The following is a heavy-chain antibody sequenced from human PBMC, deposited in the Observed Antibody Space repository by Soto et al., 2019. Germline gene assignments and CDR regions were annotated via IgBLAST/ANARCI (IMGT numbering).Heavy chain of an antibody. Sequence: EVQLVESGGGLVQPGGSRRLSCAASGFTFFAYWIHWVRQVPGKGLVWVSRINSDGSHTSYADAVRGRFTISRDSSKNTVYLQMNRLTAEDTAVYYCVKEGDYGDFAAANWFASWGQGSLVTVSS. CDR1: GFTFFAYW. D-gene: IGHD4-17*01. J-gene: IGHJ5*01. CDR3: VKEGDYGDFAAANWFAS. V-gene: IGHV3-74*01. CDR2: INSDGSHT.